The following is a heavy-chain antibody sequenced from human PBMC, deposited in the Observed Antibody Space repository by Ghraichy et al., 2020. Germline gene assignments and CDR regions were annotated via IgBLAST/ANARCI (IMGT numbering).Heavy chain of an antibody. V-gene: IGHV1-18*04. Sequence: ASVKVSCKTSGYTFSSYAITWVRQAPGQGLEWMGWIIAFSGAPSYAQNFQGRVSMTTDTSSTAAYMELSSLTSDDTAVYYCARTWGRAGGVDFWGQGTLVTVSS. D-gene: IGHD3-16*01. CDR1: GYTFSSYA. J-gene: IGHJ4*01. CDR2: IIAFSGAP. CDR3: ARTWGRAGGVDF.